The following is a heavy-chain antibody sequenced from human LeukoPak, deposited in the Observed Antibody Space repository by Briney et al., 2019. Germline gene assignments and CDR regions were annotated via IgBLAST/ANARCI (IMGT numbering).Heavy chain of an antibody. D-gene: IGHD7-27*01. CDR3: ARGYWGSGYFDY. V-gene: IGHV4-34*01. J-gene: IGHJ4*02. Sequence: AGTLSLTCAVYGGSLSGYYWNWIRQPPGRGLEWIGEINHSGSTNYNPSLQSRVTISLDTSKNHFSLKPSSVTAADTAVYYCARGYWGSGYFDYWGQGTLVTVSS. CDR1: GGSLSGYY. CDR2: INHSGST.